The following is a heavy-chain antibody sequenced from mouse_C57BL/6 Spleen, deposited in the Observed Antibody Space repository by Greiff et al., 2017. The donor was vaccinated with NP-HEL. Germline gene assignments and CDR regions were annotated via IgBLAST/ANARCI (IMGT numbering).Heavy chain of an antibody. CDR1: GFNIKDDY. Sequence: EVQLQQSGAELVRPGASVKLSCTASGFNIKDDYMHWVKQRPEQGLEWIGWIDPENGDTEYASKFQGKATITADTSSNTAYLQLSSLTSEDTAVYYCTIYYYGNFYFDYWGQGTTLTVSS. CDR2: IDPENGDT. J-gene: IGHJ2*01. V-gene: IGHV14-4*01. D-gene: IGHD2-1*01. CDR3: TIYYYGNFYFDY.